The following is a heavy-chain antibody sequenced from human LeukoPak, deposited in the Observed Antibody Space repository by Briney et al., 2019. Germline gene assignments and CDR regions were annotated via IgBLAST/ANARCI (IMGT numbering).Heavy chain of an antibody. J-gene: IGHJ4*02. D-gene: IGHD3/OR15-3a*01. CDR2: INHSGST. V-gene: IGHV4-34*01. CDR1: GGSFSGYC. CDR3: ARWRYWTFDY. Sequence: SETLSLTCAVYGGSFSGYCWSWIRQPPGKGLEWIGEINHSGSTNYNPSLKSRVTISVDTSKNQFSLKLSSVTAADTAVYYCARWRYWTFDYWGQGTLVTVSS.